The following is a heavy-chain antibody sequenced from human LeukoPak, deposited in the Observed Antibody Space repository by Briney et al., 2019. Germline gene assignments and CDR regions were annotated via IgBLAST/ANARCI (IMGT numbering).Heavy chain of an antibody. CDR1: GGSISSYY. J-gene: IGHJ3*02. Sequence: SETLSLTCTVSGGSISSYYWSWIRQPPGKGLEWIGYIYYSGSTNYNPSLKSRVTISVDTSKNQFSLKLSSVTAADTAVHYCAREKGSSGWYLGAFDIWGQGTMVTVSS. D-gene: IGHD6-19*01. V-gene: IGHV4-59*01. CDR2: IYYSGST. CDR3: AREKGSSGWYLGAFDI.